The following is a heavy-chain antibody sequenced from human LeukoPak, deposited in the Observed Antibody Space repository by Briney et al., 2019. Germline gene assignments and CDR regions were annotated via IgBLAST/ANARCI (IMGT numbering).Heavy chain of an antibody. J-gene: IGHJ3*02. Sequence: ASVKVSCKASGYTFTSYYTHWVRQAPGQGLEWMGIINPSGGSTSYAQKFQGRVTMTRDTSTSTVYMELSSLRSEDTAVYYCARDLEGWFGESSDAFDIWGQGTMVTVSS. CDR2: INPSGGST. D-gene: IGHD3-10*01. V-gene: IGHV1-46*01. CDR3: ARDLEGWFGESSDAFDI. CDR1: GYTFTSYY.